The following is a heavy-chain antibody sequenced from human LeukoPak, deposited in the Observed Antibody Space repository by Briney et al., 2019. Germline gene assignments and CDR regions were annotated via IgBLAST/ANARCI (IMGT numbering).Heavy chain of an antibody. J-gene: IGHJ4*02. D-gene: IGHD3-9*01. Sequence: ASVKVSCKASGYTFTGYYMHWVRQAPGQGLEWMGWINPNSGGTNYAQKFQGRVTMTRDTSISTAYMELSRLRSDDTAVYYCARDSPNYDILTGQIDYWGQGTLVTASS. V-gene: IGHV1-2*02. CDR3: ARDSPNYDILTGQIDY. CDR1: GYTFTGYY. CDR2: INPNSGGT.